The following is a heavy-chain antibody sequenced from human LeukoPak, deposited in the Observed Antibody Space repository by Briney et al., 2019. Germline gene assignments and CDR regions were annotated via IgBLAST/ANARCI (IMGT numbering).Heavy chain of an antibody. Sequence: PGGSLRLSCAASGFTFSSYAMHWVRQAPGKGLEWVAVISYDGSNKYYPDSVKGRFTISRGNSKNTLYLQMNSLRAEDTAVYYCARTPVAAADNNWFDPWGQGTLVTVSS. D-gene: IGHD6-13*01. J-gene: IGHJ5*02. V-gene: IGHV3-30-3*01. CDR3: ARTPVAAADNNWFDP. CDR2: ISYDGSNK. CDR1: GFTFSSYA.